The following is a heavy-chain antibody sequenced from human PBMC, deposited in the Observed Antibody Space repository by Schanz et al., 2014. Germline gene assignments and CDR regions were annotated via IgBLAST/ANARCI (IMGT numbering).Heavy chain of an antibody. D-gene: IGHD3-16*01. V-gene: IGHV1-69*04. CDR3: ATIGVNDYWRFGLDL. CDR1: GGTFTSYA. Sequence: QVQLVQSGAEVRKPGSSVRVSCKASGGTFTSYAFSWVRQAPGQGLEWMGRIIPIVDITNYAQKFLGRVTSTADNTTSTAYMELKSLRSADTAVYYCATIGVNDYWRFGLDLWGQGTTVTVSS. CDR2: IIPIVDIT. J-gene: IGHJ6*02.